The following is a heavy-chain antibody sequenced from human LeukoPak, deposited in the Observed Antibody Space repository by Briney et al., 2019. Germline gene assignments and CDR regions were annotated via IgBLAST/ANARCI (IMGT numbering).Heavy chain of an antibody. CDR3: ARLIIRGEPIVDY. CDR1: GGSISSSSYY. D-gene: IGHD3-16*01. CDR2: IYYSGST. V-gene: IGHV4-39*01. Sequence: TSETLSLTCTVSGGSISSSSYYWGWIRQPPGKGLEWIGSIYYSGSTYYNPSLKSRVTISVDTSKNQFSLKLSSVTAADTAVYYCARLIIRGEPIVDYWGQGTLVTVSS. J-gene: IGHJ4*02.